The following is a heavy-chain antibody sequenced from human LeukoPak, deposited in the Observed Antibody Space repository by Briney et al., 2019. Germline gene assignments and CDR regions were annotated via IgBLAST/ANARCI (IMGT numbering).Heavy chain of an antibody. Sequence: SETLPLTCAVYGGSFSGYYWTWIRQPPGKGLEWIGEINHSGSTNYNPSLKSRVTISVDTSKNQFSLKLSSVTAADTAVYYCARGRTWIQLSYYYYYMDVWGKGTAVTVSS. D-gene: IGHD5-18*01. CDR3: ARGRTWIQLSYYYYYMDV. V-gene: IGHV4-34*01. CDR1: GGSFSGYY. CDR2: INHSGST. J-gene: IGHJ6*03.